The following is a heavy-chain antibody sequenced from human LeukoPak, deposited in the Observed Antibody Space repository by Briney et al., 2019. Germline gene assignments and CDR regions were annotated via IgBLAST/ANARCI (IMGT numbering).Heavy chain of an antibody. CDR2: ISYDGSNK. D-gene: IGHD6-13*01. CDR3: AREAYSSSCTLYY. CDR1: GFTFSSYA. Sequence: GGSLRLSCAASGFTFSSYAMHWVRQAPGKGLEWVAVISYDGSNKYYADSVKGRFTISRDNSKNTLYLQMNSLRAEDTAVYYCAREAYSSSCTLYYWGQATLVTVSS. V-gene: IGHV3-30*04. J-gene: IGHJ4*02.